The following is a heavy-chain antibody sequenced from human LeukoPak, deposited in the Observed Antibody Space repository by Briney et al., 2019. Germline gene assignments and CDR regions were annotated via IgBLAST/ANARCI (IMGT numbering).Heavy chain of an antibody. CDR1: GFTFSSNW. Sequence: PGGSLRLSCAASGFTFSSNWMHWVRHAPGTGLVWVSRINEDGSTTNYADSVKGRSTIFRDNAKNTLYLQMNSLRAEDTAVYYCVRDLGGRSGHWGQGTLVTVSS. J-gene: IGHJ4*02. D-gene: IGHD1-26*01. V-gene: IGHV3-74*01. CDR3: VRDLGGRSGH. CDR2: INEDGSTT.